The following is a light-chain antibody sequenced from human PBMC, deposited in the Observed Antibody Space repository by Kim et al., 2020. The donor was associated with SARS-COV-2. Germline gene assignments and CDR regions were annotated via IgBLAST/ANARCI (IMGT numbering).Light chain of an antibody. CDR2: STN. CDR3: LLYDGGTLV. CDR1: TGAVTSGYY. J-gene: IGLJ3*02. V-gene: IGLV7-43*01. Sequence: PGGTVTVTCASTTGAVTSGYYPNWFQQKPGQAPRALIYSTNNRHSWTPARFSGSLLGGKAALTLSAVQPEDEAEYYCLLYDGGTLVFGGGTQLTVL.